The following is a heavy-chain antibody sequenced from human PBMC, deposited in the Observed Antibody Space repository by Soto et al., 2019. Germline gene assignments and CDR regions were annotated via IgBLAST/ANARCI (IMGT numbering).Heavy chain of an antibody. V-gene: IGHV2-5*01. Sequence: QITLKESGPTLVKPTQTLTLTCTFSGFSLSTSGVGVGWIRQPPGKALEWLALIYWYDDKRYSPSLKSRLTITNDTSKNQVVLTMTNMAPVDTAIYYCAHSLSWNDHRRRSGWFDPWGQGTLVTVSS. D-gene: IGHD1-1*01. CDR2: IYWYDDK. CDR3: AHSLSWNDHRRRSGWFDP. J-gene: IGHJ5*02. CDR1: GFSLSTSGVG.